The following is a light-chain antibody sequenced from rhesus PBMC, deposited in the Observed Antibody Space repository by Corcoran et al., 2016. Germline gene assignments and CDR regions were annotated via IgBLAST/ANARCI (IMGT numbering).Light chain of an antibody. J-gene: IGKJ4*01. Sequence: DIQMTQSPSSLSASVGDRVTITCRASQGITNDLAWYQQKPGETPKLLIYEASSLQSGIPSRFSGSGSGTDFTLTISSLQPADFSTYFCHHYYSLPLTFGGGTKVEIK. CDR3: HHYYSLPLT. CDR1: QGITND. CDR2: EAS. V-gene: IGKV1-25*01.